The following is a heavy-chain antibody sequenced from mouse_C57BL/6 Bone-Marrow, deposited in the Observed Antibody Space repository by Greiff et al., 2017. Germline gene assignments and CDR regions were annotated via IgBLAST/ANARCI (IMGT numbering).Heavy chain of an antibody. Sequence: QVQLQQPGAELVRPGSSVKLSCKASGYTFTSYWMHWVKQRPIQGLEWIGNIDPSDSETHYNQKFKDKATLTVDKSSSTAYMQLSSLTSEDSAVYDCARLEAAGDFDYWGQGTSLTVSS. J-gene: IGHJ2*03. V-gene: IGHV1-52*01. CDR1: GYTFTSYW. CDR3: ARLEAAGDFDY. CDR2: IDPSDSET.